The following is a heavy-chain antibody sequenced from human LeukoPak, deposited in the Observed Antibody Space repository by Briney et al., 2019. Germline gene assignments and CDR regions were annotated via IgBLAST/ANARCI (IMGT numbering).Heavy chain of an antibody. V-gene: IGHV1-69*04. Sequence: SVKVSCKASGGTFSSYTISWVRQASGQGLEWMGRILPILGIAKYAQKFQGRVTIPAHKSTSTAYLERSSVRAEDTAVYYCAREDGYCSSTSCEYYYGMDVWGQGTTVTVSS. CDR1: GGTFSSYT. D-gene: IGHD2-2*01. J-gene: IGHJ6*02. CDR3: AREDGYCSSTSCEYYYGMDV. CDR2: ILPILGIA.